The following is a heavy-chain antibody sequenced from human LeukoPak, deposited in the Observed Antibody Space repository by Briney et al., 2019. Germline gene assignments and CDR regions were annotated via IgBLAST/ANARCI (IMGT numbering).Heavy chain of an antibody. J-gene: IGHJ4*02. CDR1: GFTLSSYG. CDR3: ASRYSYGYSLDY. V-gene: IGHV3-30*03. D-gene: IGHD5-18*01. Sequence: GGSLRLSCAASGFTLSSYGMHWVRQAPGKGLEWVAVISYDGSNKYYADSVKGRFTISRDNSKNTLYLQMNSLRAEDTAVYYCASRYSYGYSLDYWGQGTLLTVSS. CDR2: ISYDGSNK.